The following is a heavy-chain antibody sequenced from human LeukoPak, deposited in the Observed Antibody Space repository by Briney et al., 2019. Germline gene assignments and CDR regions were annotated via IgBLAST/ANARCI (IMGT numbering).Heavy chain of an antibody. V-gene: IGHV4-39*01. CDR1: GSYISSSSYS. D-gene: IGHD2-2*03. CDR3: ARLDPRGPDDY. Sequence: TSSETLSLTCTVSGSYISSSSYSWGWIRQPPGKGLEGIGNIYYTGTTYSNPSLKSRATISVDTSKNQFSLMLTSVTAADTAVYYCARLDPRGPDDYWGQGTLVTVSS. CDR2: IYYTGTT. J-gene: IGHJ4*02.